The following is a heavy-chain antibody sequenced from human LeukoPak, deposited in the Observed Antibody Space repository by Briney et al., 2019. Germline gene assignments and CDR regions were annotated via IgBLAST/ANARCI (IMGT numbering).Heavy chain of an antibody. J-gene: IGHJ4*02. CDR3: VKEVVATIPPL. CDR1: GFILSNCA. Sequence: GGSLRLSCAASGFILSNCAMTWVRQAPGKGLEWVSGIDTKGTRTYYADSVKGRFTISRDNSKNTLFMQLNSLRAEDTAVYYCVKEVVATIPPLWGQGTLVTVSS. V-gene: IGHV3-23*01. D-gene: IGHD5-12*01. CDR2: IDTKGTRT.